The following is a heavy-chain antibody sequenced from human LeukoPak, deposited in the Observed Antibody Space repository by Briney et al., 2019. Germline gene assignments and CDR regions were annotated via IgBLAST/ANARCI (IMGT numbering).Heavy chain of an antibody. CDR1: GYTFTSYG. Sequence: ASVKVSCKASGYTFTSYGISWVRQAPGQGLEWMGWISAYNGNTNYAQKLQGRVTMTTDTSSSTAYMELRSLRSDDKAVYYCASYYYDSSGWYNWFDPWGQGTLVTVSS. CDR2: ISAYNGNT. D-gene: IGHD3-22*01. V-gene: IGHV1-18*01. CDR3: ASYYYDSSGWYNWFDP. J-gene: IGHJ5*02.